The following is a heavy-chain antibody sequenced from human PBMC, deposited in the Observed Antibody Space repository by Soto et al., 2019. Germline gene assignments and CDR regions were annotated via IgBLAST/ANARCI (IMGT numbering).Heavy chain of an antibody. CDR3: ARDNGYSYGYNLDH. CDR2: IYYSGST. V-gene: IGHV4-59*01. CDR1: GGTISSYY. D-gene: IGHD5-18*01. Sequence: SETLSLTCTVSGGTISSYYWSWIRHPPGKGLEWIGYIYYSGSTNYNPSLKSRVTISVDTSKNQFSLKLTSVTAADTAVYYCARDNGYSYGYNLDHWGQGALVTVSS. J-gene: IGHJ4*02.